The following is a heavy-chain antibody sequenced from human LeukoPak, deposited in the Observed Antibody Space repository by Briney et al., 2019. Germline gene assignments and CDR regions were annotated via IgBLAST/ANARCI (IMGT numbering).Heavy chain of an antibody. D-gene: IGHD2-15*01. Sequence: PGGSLRLSCAASGFTFSSYGMHWVRQAPGKGLEWVAVISYDGSNKYYADSVKGRFTISRDNSKNTLYLQMNSLRAEDTAVYYCAKDLNRRMGYYYYYMGVWGKGTTVTVSS. CDR1: GFTFSSYG. V-gene: IGHV3-30*18. J-gene: IGHJ6*03. CDR2: ISYDGSNK. CDR3: AKDLNRRMGYYYYYMGV.